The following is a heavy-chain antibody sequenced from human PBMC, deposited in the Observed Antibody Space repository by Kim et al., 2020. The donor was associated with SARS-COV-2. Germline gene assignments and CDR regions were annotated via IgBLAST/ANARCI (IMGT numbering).Heavy chain of an antibody. CDR3: AHSGDYYDSSGYYYTAFDI. D-gene: IGHD3-22*01. CDR1: GFSLSTSGVG. Sequence: SGPTLVNPTQTLTLTCTFSGFSLSTSGVGVGWIRQPPGKALEWLALIYWDDDKRYSPSLKSRLTITKDTSKNQVVLTMTNMDPVDTATYYCAHSGDYYDSSGYYYTAFDIWGQGTMVTVSS. CDR2: IYWDDDK. V-gene: IGHV2-5*02. J-gene: IGHJ3*02.